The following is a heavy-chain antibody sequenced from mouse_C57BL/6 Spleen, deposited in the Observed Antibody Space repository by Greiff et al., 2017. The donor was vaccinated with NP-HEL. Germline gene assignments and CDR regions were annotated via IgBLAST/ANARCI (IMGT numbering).Heavy chain of an antibody. Sequence: EVQLVESGGGLVKPGGSLKLSCAASGFTFSSYAMPWVRQTPEKRLEWVATISDGGSYTYYPDNVKGRFTISRDNAKNNLYLQLSHLKSEDTAMYYCAREGGTTVHWYFDVWGTGTTVTVSS. J-gene: IGHJ1*03. V-gene: IGHV5-4*01. CDR2: ISDGGSYT. CDR3: AREGGTTVHWYFDV. D-gene: IGHD1-1*01. CDR1: GFTFSSYA.